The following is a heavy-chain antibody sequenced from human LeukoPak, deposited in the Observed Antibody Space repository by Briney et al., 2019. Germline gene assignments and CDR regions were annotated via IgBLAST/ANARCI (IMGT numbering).Heavy chain of an antibody. D-gene: IGHD6-13*01. J-gene: IGHJ4*02. V-gene: IGHV4-30-4*01. CDR2: IYYSRST. CDR1: GGSISSGDYY. Sequence: PSQTLSLTCTVSGGSISSGDYYWSWIRQPPGKGLEWIGYIYYSRSTYYNPSLKSRVTISVDTSKNQFSLKLSSVTAADTAVYYCARGSRKRSSPPGSWGQGTLVTVSS. CDR3: ARGSRKRSSPPGS.